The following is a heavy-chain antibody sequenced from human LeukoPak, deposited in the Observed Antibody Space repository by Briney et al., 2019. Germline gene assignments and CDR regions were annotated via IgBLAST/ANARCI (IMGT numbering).Heavy chain of an antibody. Sequence: SETLSLTCTVSGGSISSSSYYWSWIRQPPGKGLEWIGYIYYSGSTNYNPSLKSRVTISVDASKNQFSLKLSSVTAADTAVYYCARAQNYYDSSGPLGYWGQGTLVTVSS. CDR2: IYYSGST. CDR1: GGSISSSSYY. CDR3: ARAQNYYDSSGPLGY. J-gene: IGHJ4*02. D-gene: IGHD3-22*01. V-gene: IGHV4-61*05.